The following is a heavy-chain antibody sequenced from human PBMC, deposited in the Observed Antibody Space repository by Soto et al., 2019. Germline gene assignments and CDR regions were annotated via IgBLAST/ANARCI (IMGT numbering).Heavy chain of an antibody. D-gene: IGHD4-17*01. V-gene: IGHV1-69*06. CDR3: ARETRAPLCYYYGMDV. CDR2: IIPIFGTA. CDR1: GGTFSSYA. Sequence: SVKVSCKASGGTFSSYAISWVRQAPGQGLEWMGGIIPIFGTANYAQKFQGRVTITADKSTSTAYMELSSLRSEDTAVYYCARETRAPLCYYYGMDVWGQGTTVTVSS. J-gene: IGHJ6*02.